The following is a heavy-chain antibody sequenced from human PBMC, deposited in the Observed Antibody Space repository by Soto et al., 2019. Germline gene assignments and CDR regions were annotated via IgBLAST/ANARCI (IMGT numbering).Heavy chain of an antibody. Sequence: ASVKVSCKASGYNFFDYGVSWVRQAPGQGLEWMGWVSPKSGNTDYARKVQGRVTMTTDISTSTAYMELRGLISDDTDVYYCARGRTVSSIGPLLVWGQGTLVTVSS. V-gene: IGHV1-18*01. J-gene: IGHJ1*01. CDR3: ARGRTVSSIGPLLV. CDR1: GYNFFDYG. D-gene: IGHD1-1*01. CDR2: VSPKSGNT.